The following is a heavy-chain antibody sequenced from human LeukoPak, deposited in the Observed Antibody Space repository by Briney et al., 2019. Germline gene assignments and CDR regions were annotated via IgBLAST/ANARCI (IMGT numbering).Heavy chain of an antibody. J-gene: IGHJ4*02. CDR2: IIPILGIA. Sequence: GASVKVSCKASGGTFSSYAISWVRQAPGQGLEWMGRIIPILGIANYAQKFQGRVTITADRSTSTAYMELSSLRSEDTAVYYCASEGYCSSTSCPGGTFDYWGQGTLVTVSS. CDR3: ASEGYCSSTSCPGGTFDY. V-gene: IGHV1-69*04. D-gene: IGHD2-2*01. CDR1: GGTFSSYA.